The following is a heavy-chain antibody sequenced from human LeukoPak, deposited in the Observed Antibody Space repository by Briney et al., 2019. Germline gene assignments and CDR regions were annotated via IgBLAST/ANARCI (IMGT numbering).Heavy chain of an antibody. CDR3: ARQGGLGNYATGSWFDP. J-gene: IGHJ5*02. Sequence: GGSLRLSCAASGFTFSSYSMNWVRQAPGKGLEWVAVIWYEGTNKYYADSVKGRFTISRDNSKNTLYLQMDSLRAEDTAMYYCARQGGLGNYATGSWFDPWGQGTLVTVSS. CDR1: GFTFSSYS. V-gene: IGHV3-33*08. CDR2: IWYEGTNK. D-gene: IGHD1-7*01.